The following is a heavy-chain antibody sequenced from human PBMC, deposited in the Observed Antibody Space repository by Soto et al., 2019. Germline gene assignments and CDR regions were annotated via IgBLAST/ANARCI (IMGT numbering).Heavy chain of an antibody. CDR3: ARRYGASFDY. CDR1: GGSISSYY. J-gene: IGHJ4*02. V-gene: IGHV4-59*01. D-gene: IGHD4-17*01. CDR2: IYYSGST. Sequence: SETLSLTCTVSGGSISSYYWSWIRQPPGKGLEWIGYIYYSGSTNYNPSLKSRVTISVDTSKSQSSLKLSSVTAADTAVYYCARRYGASFDYWGQGTLDTVSS.